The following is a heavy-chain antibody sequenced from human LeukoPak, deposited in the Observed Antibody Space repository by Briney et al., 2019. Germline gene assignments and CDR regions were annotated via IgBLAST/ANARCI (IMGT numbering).Heavy chain of an antibody. J-gene: IGHJ4*02. CDR1: GYTPSSYY. CDR3: ARTYCAEDCSIRYFDY. V-gene: IGHV1-46*01. D-gene: IGHD2-21*02. CDR2: INPSGGDT. Sequence: ASVKVSCKASGYTPSSYYIHWVRQAPGQGLEWLGIINPSGGDTKYAQKFQGRVTLTRDKSTSTVYMELSSLTSDDTAVYYCARTYCAEDCSIRYFDYWGQGTLVTVSP.